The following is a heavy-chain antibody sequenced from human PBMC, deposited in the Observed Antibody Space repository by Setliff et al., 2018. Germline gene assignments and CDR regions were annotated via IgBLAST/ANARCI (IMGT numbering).Heavy chain of an antibody. V-gene: IGHV4-39*01. J-gene: IGHJ4*02. D-gene: IGHD1-1*01. CDR1: GASLSSGTYY. Sequence: SETLSLTCTVSGASLSSGTYYWGWIRQPPGKGLEWIGRIYYRGDTYYNASLKGRLTIPVDTAQNQFSLRLTSVTAADTAVYYCARTGTYRYFDYWGQGALVTV. CDR3: ARTGTYRYFDY. CDR2: IYYRGDT.